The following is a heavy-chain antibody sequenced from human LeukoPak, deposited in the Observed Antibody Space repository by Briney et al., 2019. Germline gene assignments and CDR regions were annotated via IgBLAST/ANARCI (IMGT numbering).Heavy chain of an antibody. CDR3: AREVGFGSQVYYFDY. V-gene: IGHV1-2*06. J-gene: IGHJ4*02. Sequence: ASVKVSCKASGYTFTGYFIHWVRQAPGQGFEWMGRINSNSGGTDFAQKFQGRVTMTGDTSISTAYMELSRLKSDDTALYYCAREVGFGSQVYYFDYWGRGTLVTVSS. CDR1: GYTFTGYF. D-gene: IGHD3-16*01. CDR2: INSNSGGT.